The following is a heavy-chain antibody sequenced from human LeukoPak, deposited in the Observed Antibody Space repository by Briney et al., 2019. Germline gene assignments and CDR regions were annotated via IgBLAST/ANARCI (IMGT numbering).Heavy chain of an antibody. CDR3: THDYGDRGGFDY. V-gene: IGHV3-15*01. CDR2: LKSKTDGGAT. J-gene: IGHJ4*02. D-gene: IGHD4-17*01. Sequence: PGGSLRLSCAASGFTFSNYAMSWVRQAPGKGLEWVCRLKSKTDGGATDYAAPVKGRFTISRDDSKNTLYLQMNSLKTEDTAVYYCTHDYGDRGGFDYWGQGTLVTVSS. CDR1: GFTFSNYA.